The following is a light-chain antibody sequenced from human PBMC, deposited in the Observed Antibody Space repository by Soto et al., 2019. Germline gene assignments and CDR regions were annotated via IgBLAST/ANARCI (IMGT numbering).Light chain of an antibody. CDR2: DVY. J-gene: IGKJ1*01. Sequence: EILLTQSPCTLSLSPGERATLSCRASQSISSTYLAWYPQKPGQAPRLLIHDVYNRATGIPERFRGSGSGTDCTLTISRLEPEDFAVYYCQQYGGSPETFGQGTKVDIK. CDR3: QQYGGSPET. CDR1: QSISSTY. V-gene: IGKV3-20*01.